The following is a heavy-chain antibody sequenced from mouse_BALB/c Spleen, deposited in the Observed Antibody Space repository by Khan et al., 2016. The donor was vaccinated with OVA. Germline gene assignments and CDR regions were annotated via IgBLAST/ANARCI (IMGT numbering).Heavy chain of an antibody. CDR1: GYTFTSYG. Sequence: QIQLVQSGPELQKPGETVKISCKASGYTFTSYGMNWVKQSPGKALKWMGWINTYTGEPTYADDFTGRFAFSLETSAITAYFQINTLKNDNTATYFGARPPYFSYTLDYWGQGTSVTVSS. J-gene: IGHJ4*01. D-gene: IGHD2-10*01. CDR3: ARPPYFSYTLDY. V-gene: IGHV9-3-1*01. CDR2: INTYTGEP.